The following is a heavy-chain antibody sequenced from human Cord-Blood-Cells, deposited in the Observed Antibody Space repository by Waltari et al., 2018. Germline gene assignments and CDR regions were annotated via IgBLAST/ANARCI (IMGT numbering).Heavy chain of an antibody. CDR3: ARELGDSSGYPY. V-gene: IGHV3-7*01. CDR2: IKQDGSEK. CDR1: GFPFSSYW. Sequence: EVQLVESGGGLVQPGGSLRLSCAASGFPFSSYWMSWVRQAPGKGLEWVANIKQDGSEKYYVDSVKGRFTISRDNAKNSLYLQMNSLRAEDTAVYYCARELGDSSGYPYWGQGTLVTVSS. J-gene: IGHJ4*02. D-gene: IGHD3-22*01.